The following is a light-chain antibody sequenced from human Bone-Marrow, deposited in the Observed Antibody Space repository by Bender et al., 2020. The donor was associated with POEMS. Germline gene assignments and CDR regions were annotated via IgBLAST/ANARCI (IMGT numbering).Light chain of an antibody. CDR2: EGS. V-gene: IGLV2-23*03. CDR1: SSDVGGYNY. Sequence: QSALTQPRSVSESPGQSVTISCTGTSSDVGGYNYVSWYQHHPGKAPKLIIYEGSKRPSGVSNRFSGSKSGNTASVTISGLQAEDEADYYCCSYAGSSTFVFGSGTKVTVL. J-gene: IGLJ1*01. CDR3: CSYAGSSTFV.